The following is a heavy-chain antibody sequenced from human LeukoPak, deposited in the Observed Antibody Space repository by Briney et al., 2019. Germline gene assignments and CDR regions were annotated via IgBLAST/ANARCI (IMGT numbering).Heavy chain of an antibody. J-gene: IGHJ4*02. CDR1: GGSISSYY. CDR2: IYYSGST. CDR3: ARVAAAAGNPPFDY. Sequence: SETLSLTCTVSGGSISSYYWSWIRQPPGKGLEWIGYIYYSGSTYYNPSLKSRVTISVDTSKNQFSLKLSSVTAADTAVYYCARVAAAAGNPPFDYWGQGTLVTVSS. V-gene: IGHV4-30-4*08. D-gene: IGHD6-13*01.